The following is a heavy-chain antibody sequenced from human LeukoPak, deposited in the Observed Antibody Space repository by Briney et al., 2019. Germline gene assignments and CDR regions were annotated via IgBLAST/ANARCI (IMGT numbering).Heavy chain of an antibody. J-gene: IGHJ4*02. CDR2: ISYDGSNK. CDR1: GFTFSSYG. V-gene: IGHV3-30*18. CDR3: AKEGARDDFWSGYPIDY. D-gene: IGHD3-3*01. Sequence: GRSLRLSCAASGFTFSSYGMHWVRQAPGKGLEWVAVISYDGSNKYYADSVKGRFTISRDNSKNTLYLQMNSLRAEDTAVYYCAKEGARDDFWSGYPIDYWGQGTLVTVSS.